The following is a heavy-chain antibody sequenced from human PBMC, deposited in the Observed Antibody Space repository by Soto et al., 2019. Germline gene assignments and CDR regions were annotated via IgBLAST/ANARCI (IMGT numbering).Heavy chain of an antibody. CDR3: AKGRAARGPGLYYFDY. J-gene: IGHJ4*02. V-gene: IGHV3-23*01. Sequence: GGSLRLSCAASGFTFSSYAMSWVRQAPGKGLEWVSGISGSGGSTYFADSVKGRFTISRDNSKNTLYLQMNSLRAEDTAVYYCAKGRAARGPGLYYFDYWGQGTLVTVSS. CDR2: ISGSGGST. CDR1: GFTFSSYA. D-gene: IGHD3-16*01.